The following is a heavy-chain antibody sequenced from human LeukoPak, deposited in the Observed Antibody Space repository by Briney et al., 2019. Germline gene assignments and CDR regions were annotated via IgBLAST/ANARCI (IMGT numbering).Heavy chain of an antibody. V-gene: IGHV3-21*01. Sequence: PGGSLRLSCAASGFTFSSYAMSWVRQAPGKGLEWVSSISSSSSYIYYADSVKGRFTISRDNAKNSLYLQMNSLRAEDTAVYYCARDGGSSSSLGIYYYGMDVWGQGTTVTVSS. CDR3: ARDGGSSSSLGIYYYGMDV. CDR2: ISSSSSYI. J-gene: IGHJ6*02. D-gene: IGHD6-6*01. CDR1: GFTFSSYA.